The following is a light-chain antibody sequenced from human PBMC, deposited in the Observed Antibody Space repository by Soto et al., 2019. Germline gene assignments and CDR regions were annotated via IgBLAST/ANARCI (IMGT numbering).Light chain of an antibody. CDR2: DAS. CDR3: QYCGYLPI. J-gene: IGKJ3*01. CDR1: QDITSY. Sequence: DIQMTQSPSSLSASVGDRVTITCQASQDITSYLNWYQHKPGKAPKLLIYDASILAAGVPPRFSGSGSGTDFTFNISSLQPEDGATYYCQYCGYLPIFGLGTTVDFK. V-gene: IGKV1-33*01.